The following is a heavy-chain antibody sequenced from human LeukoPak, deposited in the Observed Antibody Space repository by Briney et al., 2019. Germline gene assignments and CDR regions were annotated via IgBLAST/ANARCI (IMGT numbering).Heavy chain of an antibody. CDR2: IWYDGSNK. Sequence: GRSLRLSCAASGFTFSSYGMHWVRQAPGKGLEWVAVIWYDGSNKYYADSVKGRFTISRDNSKSTLYLQMNSLRAEDTAVYYCARCVGSGYYYYGMDVWGQGTTVTVSS. D-gene: IGHD6-19*01. CDR1: GFTFSSYG. J-gene: IGHJ6*02. CDR3: ARCVGSGYYYYGMDV. V-gene: IGHV3-33*01.